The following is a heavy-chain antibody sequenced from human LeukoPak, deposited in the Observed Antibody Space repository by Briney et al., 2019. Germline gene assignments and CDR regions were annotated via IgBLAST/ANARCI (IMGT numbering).Heavy chain of an antibody. CDR3: ASGTGGPTQDY. V-gene: IGHV4-34*01. CDR1: GGSFSGYY. D-gene: IGHD1-14*01. J-gene: IGHJ4*02. Sequence: TSETLSLTCAVYGGSFSGYYWSWIRQPPGKGLEWIGEINHSGSTNYNPSLKSRVTISVDTSKNQFSLKLSSVTAADTAVYYCASGTGGPTQDYWGQGTLVTVSS. CDR2: INHSGST.